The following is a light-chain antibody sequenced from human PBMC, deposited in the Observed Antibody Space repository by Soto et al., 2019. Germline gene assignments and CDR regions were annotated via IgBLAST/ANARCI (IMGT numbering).Light chain of an antibody. J-gene: IGKJ4*01. Sequence: DIVMTQSPDSLSLSPGERATLSCRASQSVSSYLAWYQQKPGQAPRLLIYDASNRATGIPARFSGSGSGTDFTLTISSLEPEVFAVYYCQQRSNWLTFGGGTKVEIK. CDR1: QSVSSY. V-gene: IGKV3-11*01. CDR3: QQRSNWLT. CDR2: DAS.